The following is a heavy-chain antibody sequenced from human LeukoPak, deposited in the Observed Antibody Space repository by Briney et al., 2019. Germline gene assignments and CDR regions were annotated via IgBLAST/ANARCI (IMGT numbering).Heavy chain of an antibody. CDR1: GSRFTSYW. D-gene: IGHD4-17*01. CDR3: ARQPVTTAYNWFDP. Sequence: GGSLEISCQGSGSRFTSYWIGWARQLPGKGLEWMGIIYPGDSDTSYSPSFQGQVTISADKSISTAYLQWSSLKASDTAMYYCARQPVTTAYNWFDPWGQGTLVTVSS. J-gene: IGHJ5*02. V-gene: IGHV5-51*01. CDR2: IYPGDSDT.